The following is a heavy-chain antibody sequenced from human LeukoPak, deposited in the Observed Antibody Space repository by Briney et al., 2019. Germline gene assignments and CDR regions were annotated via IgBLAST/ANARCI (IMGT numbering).Heavy chain of an antibody. CDR1: GFTFSSYA. CDR2: ISGSGGST. CDR3: AKSPPHDYGDYPLRY. Sequence: PRGSLRLSCAASGFTFSSYAMSWVRQAPGKRLEWVSAISGSGGSTYYADSVKGRFTISRDNSKNTLYLQMNSLRAEDTAVYYCAKSPPHDYGDYPLRYWGQGTLVTVSS. D-gene: IGHD4-17*01. J-gene: IGHJ4*02. V-gene: IGHV3-23*01.